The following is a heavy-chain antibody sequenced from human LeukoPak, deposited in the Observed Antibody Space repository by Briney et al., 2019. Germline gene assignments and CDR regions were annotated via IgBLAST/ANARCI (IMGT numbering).Heavy chain of an antibody. CDR3: ASQLGGTTFH. D-gene: IGHD1-1*01. CDR2: INHSGST. J-gene: IGHJ4*02. CDR1: GGSFSGYY. Sequence: ASETLSLTCSVYGGSFSGYYWSWIRQPPGKGLEWIGEINHSGSTNYNPSLKSRVTISVDTSKNQFSLKLNSVTAADTAVYYCASQLGGTTFHWGQGTLVTISS. V-gene: IGHV4-34*01.